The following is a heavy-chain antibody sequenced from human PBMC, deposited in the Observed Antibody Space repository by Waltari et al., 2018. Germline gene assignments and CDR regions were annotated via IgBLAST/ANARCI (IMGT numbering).Heavy chain of an antibody. J-gene: IGHJ2*01. V-gene: IGHV3-73*01. CDR2: IRNKANNYAT. CDR1: GFSFSDTA. Sequence: EVQLVESGGALVQPGGSLKLSCAGSGFSFSDTAIHWVRQAPGAVLEWVGHIRNKANNYATEIAASVRGRFTISRDDSKNTVFLQMDRVTVEDTAVYFCSRVASYWYFDLWGRGTLVTVSS. CDR3: SRVASYWYFDL.